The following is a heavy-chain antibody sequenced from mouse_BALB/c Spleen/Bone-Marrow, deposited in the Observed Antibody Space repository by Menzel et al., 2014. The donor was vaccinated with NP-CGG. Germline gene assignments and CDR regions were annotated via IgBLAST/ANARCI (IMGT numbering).Heavy chain of an antibody. CDR1: GFDFSRYW. CDR2: INPESSTI. V-gene: IGHV4-1*02. D-gene: IGHD1-1*01. CDR3: ARLGYYGMMAF. Sequence: EVQGVESGGGLVQPGGSLKLSCAVSGFDFSRYWMSWVRQAPGKGLEWIGEINPESSTINYTPSLKDKLIISRDNAKNTLYLQMSKVRSEDTALYYCARLGYYGMMAFWGQGTSVTVSS. J-gene: IGHJ4*01.